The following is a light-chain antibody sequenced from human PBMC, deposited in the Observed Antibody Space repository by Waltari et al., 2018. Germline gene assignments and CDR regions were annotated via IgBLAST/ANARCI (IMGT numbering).Light chain of an antibody. CDR1: ALPKQD. V-gene: IGLV3-25*03. CDR3: QSADSTSTHVV. J-gene: IGLJ2*01. Sequence: SYELTQPPSVSVSPGQTATITCSGDALPKQDAFWYQQKPGQAPALVTYKDTERPSGIPDRFSGSTSGKTVTLTISGVQAEDEADYYCQSADSTSTHVVFGGGTKLTVL. CDR2: KDT.